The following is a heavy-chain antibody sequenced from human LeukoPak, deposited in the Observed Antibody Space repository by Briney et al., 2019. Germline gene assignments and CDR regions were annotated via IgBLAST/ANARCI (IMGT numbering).Heavy chain of an antibody. CDR1: GFPFSDSW. Sequence: PGGSLRLSCVASGFPFSDSWMRWVRQARGKGLEWVADIKKDGSVKDYVDSGKGRFTISRDNAKNSLYLQRDSLRAEDTAVYYCATYTNWVAGDVWGQGTTVSVSS. V-gene: IGHV3-7*01. CDR3: ATYTNWVAGDV. J-gene: IGHJ6*02. D-gene: IGHD7-27*01. CDR2: IKKDGSVK.